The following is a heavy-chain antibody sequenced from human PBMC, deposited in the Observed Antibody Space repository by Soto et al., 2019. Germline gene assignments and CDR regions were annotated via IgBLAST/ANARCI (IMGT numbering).Heavy chain of an antibody. CDR3: AKRGSAVATNPFDY. V-gene: IGHV3-23*01. D-gene: IGHD6-19*01. CDR1: GFPFSSYA. J-gene: IGHJ4*02. CDR2: ITGSGGST. Sequence: GGSLRLSCAASGFPFSSYAMSWVRQAPGKGLEWVSTITGSGGSTYYADSMKGRFTISRDNSKNTLYLQMNSLRAEDTAIYSCAKRGSAVATNPFDYWGQGTLVTVSS.